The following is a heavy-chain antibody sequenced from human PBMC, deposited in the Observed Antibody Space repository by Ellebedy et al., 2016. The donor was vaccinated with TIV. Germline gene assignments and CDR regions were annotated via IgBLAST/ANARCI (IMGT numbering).Heavy chain of an antibody. CDR3: AKELELGVVYYYYMDV. V-gene: IGHV3-30*18. Sequence: GESLKISXAASGFTFSSYWMSWVRQAPGKGLEWVAVISYDGSNKYYADSVKGRFTISRDNSKNTLYLQMNSLRAEDTAVYYCAKELELGVVYYYYMDVWGKGTTVTVSS. CDR2: ISYDGSNK. D-gene: IGHD1-7*01. J-gene: IGHJ6*03. CDR1: GFTFSSYW.